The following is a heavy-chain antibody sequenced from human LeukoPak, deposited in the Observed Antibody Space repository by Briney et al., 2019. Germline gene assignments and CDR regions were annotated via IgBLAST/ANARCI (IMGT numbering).Heavy chain of an antibody. CDR2: ISGRGGGP. J-gene: IGHJ3*02. CDR3: AKDGVRGALAAFDI. D-gene: IGHD1-26*01. CDR1: GFTYSSYA. Sequence: GGSLRLSCAASGFTYSSYAMSWVRQAPGKGLEWVSAISGRGGGPYYADSAKGRFTVSRDNSKNTLSLQMNSLRAEDTAVYYCAKDGVRGALAAFDIWGQGTMVTVSS. V-gene: IGHV3-23*01.